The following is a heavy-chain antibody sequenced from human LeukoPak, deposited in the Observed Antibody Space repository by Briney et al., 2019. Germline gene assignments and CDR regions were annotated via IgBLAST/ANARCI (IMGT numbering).Heavy chain of an antibody. J-gene: IGHJ4*02. CDR2: IYHSGST. D-gene: IGHD6-19*01. CDR3: ARLYSSGCYDY. V-gene: IGHV4-38-2*02. Sequence: PSQTLSLTCTVSGGSISSGYYWGWIRQPPGKGLEWIGSIYHSGSTYYNPSLKSRVTISVDTSKNQFSLKLSSVTAADTAVYYCARLYSSGCYDYWGQGTLVTVSS. CDR1: GGSISSGYY.